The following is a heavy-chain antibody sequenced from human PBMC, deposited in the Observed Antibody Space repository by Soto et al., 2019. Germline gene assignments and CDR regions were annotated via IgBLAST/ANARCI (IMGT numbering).Heavy chain of an antibody. D-gene: IGHD2-21*01. J-gene: IGHJ4*02. Sequence: QVQLVESGGGVVQPGRSLRLSCAASGFTFSRYGMHWVRQAPGKGLEWVAVIWYDGSNKYYADFVKGRFTISRDNSKNTLDLQMNSLRAEDTAVYYCAIGRSRDYLLDYWGQGTLVTVSS. V-gene: IGHV3-33*01. CDR3: AIGRSRDYLLDY. CDR2: IWYDGSNK. CDR1: GFTFSRYG.